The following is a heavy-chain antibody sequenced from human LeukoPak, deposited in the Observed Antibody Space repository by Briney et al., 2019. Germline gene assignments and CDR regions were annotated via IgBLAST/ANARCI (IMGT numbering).Heavy chain of an antibody. CDR2: IYHSGNT. CDR3: ARSVEGYCSGGSCYSYYYYMDV. Sequence: SETLSLTCTVSGYSISTSYYWGWIRQPPGKGLEWIGSIYHSGNTYYNPSLKSRVTISVDTSKNQFSLKLSSVTAADTAVYYCARSVEGYCSGGSCYSYYYYMDVWGKGTTVTVSS. CDR1: GYSISTSYY. V-gene: IGHV4-38-2*02. J-gene: IGHJ6*03. D-gene: IGHD2-15*01.